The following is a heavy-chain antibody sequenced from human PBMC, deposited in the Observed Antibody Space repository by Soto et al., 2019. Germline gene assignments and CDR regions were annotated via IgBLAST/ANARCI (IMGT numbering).Heavy chain of an antibody. J-gene: IGHJ4*02. Sequence: QITLNESGPTVVRPTETLTLTCRFSGFSLTTSGVGVGWIRQSPGKAPEWLALLYWDDDKRYSASLKSRLTITKDTSKTQVVLTESDLDPTDTATYYCAHRVLRTVFGLVTTTAIYFDFWGQGTPVAVSS. CDR1: GFSLTTSGVG. CDR3: AHRVLRTVFGLVTTTAIYFDF. D-gene: IGHD3-3*01. V-gene: IGHV2-5*02. CDR2: LYWDDDK.